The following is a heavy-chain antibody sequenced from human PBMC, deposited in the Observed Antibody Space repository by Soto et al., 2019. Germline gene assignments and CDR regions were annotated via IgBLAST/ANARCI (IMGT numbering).Heavy chain of an antibody. V-gene: IGHV4-59*01. J-gene: IGHJ5*02. CDR1: GGSISSDY. Sequence: PSETLSLTCSVSGGSISSDYWSWIRQPPGKGLEWIGYIYYSGSTNYNPSLKIRVTISVYTSKNQFSLKLSSVTAADTAVYYCARAPYNWNYSWFDPWGQGTLVTGSS. CDR3: ARAPYNWNYSWFDP. CDR2: IYYSGST. D-gene: IGHD1-7*01.